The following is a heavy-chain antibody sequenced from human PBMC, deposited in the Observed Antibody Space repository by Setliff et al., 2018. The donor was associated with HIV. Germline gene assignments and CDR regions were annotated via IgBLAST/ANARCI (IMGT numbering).Heavy chain of an antibody. CDR3: VNRAWLES. Sequence: GGSLRLSCAASGFTFSSYWMHWVRQAPEKGLVWFSHINSDGSSTRYADSVKGRFTISRDNAKNMLYLQMNSLSADDTAVYYCVNRAWLESWGQGTLVTVSS. V-gene: IGHV3-74*01. CDR1: GFTFSSYW. J-gene: IGHJ4*02. CDR2: INSDGSST.